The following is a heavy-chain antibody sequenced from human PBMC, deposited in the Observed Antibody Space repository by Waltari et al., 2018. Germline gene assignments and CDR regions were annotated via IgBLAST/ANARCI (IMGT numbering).Heavy chain of an antibody. CDR3: ARHEWFGELTNNWFDP. CDR2: IHYSGST. D-gene: IGHD3-10*01. J-gene: IGHJ5*02. Sequence: QLQLQESVPGLVNPSETLSLTFTVSGGSISSISSYGGWIRQPPGKGLEWIGTIHYSGSTYYNPSLKSRVNISGDTSKSQFSLMLSSVTAADTAVYYCARHEWFGELTNNWFDPWGRGTLVTVSS. CDR1: GGSISSISSY. V-gene: IGHV4-39*01.